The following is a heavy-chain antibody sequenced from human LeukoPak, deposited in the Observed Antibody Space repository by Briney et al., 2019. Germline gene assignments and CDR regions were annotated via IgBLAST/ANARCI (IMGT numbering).Heavy chain of an antibody. CDR1: GYTFTGYY. CDR3: ASSPFTMVRGVIVKDFDPLFEF. J-gene: IGHJ4*02. CDR2: INPSGGST. D-gene: IGHD3-10*01. V-gene: IGHV1-46*01. Sequence: ASVKVSCKASGYTFTGYYMNWVRQAPGQGLQWMGIINPSGGSTTYAQKFQGRVTMTRDMSTSTVYMELSSLRSEDTAVYYCASSPFTMVRGVIVKDFDPLFEFWGQGTLVTVSS.